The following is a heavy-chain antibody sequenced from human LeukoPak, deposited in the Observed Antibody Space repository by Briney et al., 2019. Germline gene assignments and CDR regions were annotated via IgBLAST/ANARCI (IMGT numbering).Heavy chain of an antibody. Sequence: KSSETLSLTCTVSDGSISIYYWSWIRQPPGKGLEWIGYVYSSGNTNYSPSLKGRAIISVDTSKNQFSLKLSSVTAADTAVYHCARDNWNYGSSMDVWGQGTTVTVSS. J-gene: IGHJ6*02. CDR2: VYSSGNT. CDR3: ARDNWNYGSSMDV. V-gene: IGHV4-59*01. D-gene: IGHD1-7*01. CDR1: DGSISIYY.